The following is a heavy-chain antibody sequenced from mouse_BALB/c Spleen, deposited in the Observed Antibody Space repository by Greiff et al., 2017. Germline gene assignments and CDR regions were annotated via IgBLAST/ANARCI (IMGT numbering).Heavy chain of an antibody. Sequence: EVQGVESGGGLVKPGGSLKLSCAASGFTFSDYYMYWVRQTPEKRLEWVATISDGGSYTYYPDSVKGRFTISRDNAKNNLYLQMSSLKSEDTAMYYCARGDYYGSSYWFAYWGQGTLVTVSA. V-gene: IGHV5-4*02. CDR1: GFTFSDYY. J-gene: IGHJ3*01. D-gene: IGHD1-1*01. CDR2: ISDGGSYT. CDR3: ARGDYYGSSYWFAY.